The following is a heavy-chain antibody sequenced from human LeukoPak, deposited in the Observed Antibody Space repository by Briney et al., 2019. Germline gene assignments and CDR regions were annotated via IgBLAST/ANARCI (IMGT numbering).Heavy chain of an antibody. V-gene: IGHV1-2*02. Sequence: ASVKVSCKASGYTFTGYYMHWVRQAPGQGLEWMGWINPNSGVTNYAQKFQGRVTMTRDTSISTAYMELSRLRSDDTAVYYCARDSAEDYYDSSGYYQSDAFDIWGQGTMVTVSS. J-gene: IGHJ3*02. CDR2: INPNSGVT. CDR3: ARDSAEDYYDSSGYYQSDAFDI. CDR1: GYTFTGYY. D-gene: IGHD3-22*01.